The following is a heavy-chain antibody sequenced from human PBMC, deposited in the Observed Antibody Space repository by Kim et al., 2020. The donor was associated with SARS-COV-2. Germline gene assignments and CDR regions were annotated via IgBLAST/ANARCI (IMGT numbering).Heavy chain of an antibody. CDR2: ISQGGST. Sequence: SETLSLTCAVYGGSFSGYYWSWIRQSPGKGLEWIGEISQGGSTNYNPSLKSRVTISVDTSKNQFSLKLTSVTAADTAVYYCARGRNHMARGTFQHWGQGTLVTVSS. V-gene: IGHV4-34*01. CDR1: GGSFSGYY. D-gene: IGHD3-10*01. J-gene: IGHJ1*01. CDR3: ARGRNHMARGTFQH.